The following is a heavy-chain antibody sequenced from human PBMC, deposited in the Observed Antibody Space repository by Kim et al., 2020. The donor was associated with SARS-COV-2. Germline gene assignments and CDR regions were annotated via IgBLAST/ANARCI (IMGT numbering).Heavy chain of an antibody. V-gene: IGHV3-48*02. J-gene: IGHJ4*02. CDR3: ARGYCSSSSCYAGPDY. CDR1: KFTFNDYP. CDR2: ISSSGSVT. D-gene: IGHD2-2*01. Sequence: GGSLRLSCAASKFTFNDYPMDWVRQAPGRGLEWISYISSSGSVTDYADSVKGRFTISRDNSENSLYLQMNSLRDDDTAVYYCARGYCSSSSCYAGPDYWGQGTLVTVST.